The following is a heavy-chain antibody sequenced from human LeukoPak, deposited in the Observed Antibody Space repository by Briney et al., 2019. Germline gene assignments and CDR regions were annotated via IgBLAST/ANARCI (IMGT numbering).Heavy chain of an antibody. CDR2: IRSKANSYAT. CDR3: TRHVLCGGDCYYYYGMDV. D-gene: IGHD2-21*02. Sequence: GGSLKLSCAASGFTFSGSAMHWVRQASGKGLEWVGRIRSKANSYATAYAASVKGRFTTSRDDSKNTAYLQMNSLKTEDTAVYYCTRHVLCGGDCYYYYGMDVWGQGTTVTVSS. V-gene: IGHV3-73*01. J-gene: IGHJ6*02. CDR1: GFTFSGSA.